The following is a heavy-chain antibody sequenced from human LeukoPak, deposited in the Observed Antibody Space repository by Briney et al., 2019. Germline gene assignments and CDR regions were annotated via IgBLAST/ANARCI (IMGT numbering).Heavy chain of an antibody. CDR3: ARSFRGPYNWFDP. V-gene: IGHV4-39*01. Sequence: PSETLSLTCTVSGGSISSSSYYRGWIRQPPGKGLEWIGSIYYSGSTYYNPSLKSRVTISVDTSKNQFSLKLSSVTAADTAVYYCARSFRGPYNWFDPWGQGTLVTVSS. CDR1: GGSISSSSYY. CDR2: IYYSGST. D-gene: IGHD3-10*01. J-gene: IGHJ5*02.